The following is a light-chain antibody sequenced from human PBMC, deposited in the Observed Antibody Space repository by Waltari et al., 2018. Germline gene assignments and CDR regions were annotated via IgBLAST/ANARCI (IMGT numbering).Light chain of an antibody. J-gene: IGLJ3*02. V-gene: IGLV4-69*01. Sequence: QLVLTQSPSASASLGASVNLTCTLSRGHRSYAIAWHQQQPEKGPRFLMKVNSDGSHTKGDGIPDRFSGSSSGAERYLTISGLQSEDEADYYCQTWGTGIQVFGGGTKLSV. CDR2: VNSDGSH. CDR3: QTWGTGIQV. CDR1: RGHRSYA.